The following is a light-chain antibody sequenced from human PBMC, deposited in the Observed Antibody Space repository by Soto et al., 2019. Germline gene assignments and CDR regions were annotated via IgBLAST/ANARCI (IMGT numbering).Light chain of an antibody. V-gene: IGKV3-15*01. J-gene: IGKJ3*01. CDR2: GAS. CDR3: QQYDNWPPFT. CDR1: QSVSTN. Sequence: EIVMTQSPATLSVSPGERATLSCRAGQSVSTNLAWFQQKPGQAPRLLIYGASTRASGIPARFSGSGSGTEFTLTISSLQSEDFAVYYCQQYDNWPPFTFGPGTKVEIK.